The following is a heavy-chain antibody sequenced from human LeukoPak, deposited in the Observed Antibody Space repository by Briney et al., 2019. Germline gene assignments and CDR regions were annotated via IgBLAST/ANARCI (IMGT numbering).Heavy chain of an antibody. D-gene: IGHD5-12*01. Sequence: GGSLRLSCAASGFTFDDYGMGWVRQAPGKGLEWVSGINWNGGSTDYADSVKGRFTISRDNAKNSLYLQMISLGAEDTALYYCARDSVATTAFDIWGQGTMVTVSS. CDR2: INWNGGST. J-gene: IGHJ3*02. CDR3: ARDSVATTAFDI. V-gene: IGHV3-20*04. CDR1: GFTFDDYG.